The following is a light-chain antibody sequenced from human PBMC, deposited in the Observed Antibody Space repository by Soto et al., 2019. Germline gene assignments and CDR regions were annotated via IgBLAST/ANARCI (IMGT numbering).Light chain of an antibody. CDR1: QSVSSY. V-gene: IGKV3-11*01. Sequence: EIVLTQSPAILSMSPGERATLSCRASQSVSSYFAWYQQKPGQAPRLLIYDASNRATGVPARFSGSGSGTDFTLTIRSLGPEDFAVYYGQQRRYWPVTFGQGTKVEIK. CDR2: DAS. J-gene: IGKJ1*01. CDR3: QQRRYWPVT.